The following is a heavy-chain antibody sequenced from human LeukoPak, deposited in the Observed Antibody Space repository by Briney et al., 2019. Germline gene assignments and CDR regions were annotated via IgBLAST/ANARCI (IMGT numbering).Heavy chain of an antibody. V-gene: IGHV1-69*04. D-gene: IGHD4-17*01. CDR2: IIPILGIA. Sequence: SVKVSCKASGGTFSSYAISWVRQAPGQGLEWMGRIIPILGIANYAQKFQGRVTITADKSTSTAYMELSSLRSEDTAVYYCASSKTALYGDYAFDYWGQGTLVTVSS. J-gene: IGHJ4*02. CDR3: ASSKTALYGDYAFDY. CDR1: GGTFSSYA.